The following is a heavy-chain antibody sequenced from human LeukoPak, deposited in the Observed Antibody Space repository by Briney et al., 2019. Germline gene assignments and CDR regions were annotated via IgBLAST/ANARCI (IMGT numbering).Heavy chain of an antibody. CDR1: GGTCSIYA. CDR3: ARDLGDFWSGSVP. V-gene: IGHV1-69*04. CDR2: SIPILGIA. D-gene: IGHD3-3*01. J-gene: IGHJ5*02. Sequence: ASVKVSCKASGGTCSIYAISWVRQAPGQGLEWMGRSIPILGIANYAQKFQGRVTINTDKSTSTAYMELSSLRSEDTAVYYCARDLGDFWSGSVPWGQGTLVTVSS.